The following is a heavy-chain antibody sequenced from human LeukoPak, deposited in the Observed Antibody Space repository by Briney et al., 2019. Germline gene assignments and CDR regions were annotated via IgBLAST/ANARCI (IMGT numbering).Heavy chain of an antibody. Sequence: GGSLRLSCAASGFTFSSYGMHWVRQAPGKGLEWVAVIWYDGSNKYYADSVKGRFTISRDNSKNTLYLQMNSLRAEDTAVYYCAREGIYDFPAPEANYYYYYMDVWGKGTTVTVSS. CDR2: IWYDGSNK. J-gene: IGHJ6*03. D-gene: IGHD3-3*01. V-gene: IGHV3-33*01. CDR3: AREGIYDFPAPEANYYYYYMDV. CDR1: GFTFSSYG.